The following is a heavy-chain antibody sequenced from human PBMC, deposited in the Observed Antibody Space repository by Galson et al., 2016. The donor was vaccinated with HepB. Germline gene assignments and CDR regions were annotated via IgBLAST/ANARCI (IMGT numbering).Heavy chain of an antibody. J-gene: IGHJ6*02. Sequence: FFSGYYWNWIRQSPGKGLEWIGEINHNGNTNYNPSLKSRVTISVDTSKNQFSLKLSSVTAADTAVYYCARGSGSGAYDYYYHGLDIWGRGTTVTVSS. V-gene: IGHV4-34*01. CDR2: INHNGNT. CDR1: FFSGYY. D-gene: IGHD3-10*01. CDR3: ARGSGSGAYDYYYHGLDI.